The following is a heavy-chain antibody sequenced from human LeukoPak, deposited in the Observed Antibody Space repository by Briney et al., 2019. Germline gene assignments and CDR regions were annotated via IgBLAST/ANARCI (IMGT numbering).Heavy chain of an antibody. CDR2: INHSGST. CDR3: ARAAEYLGY. J-gene: IGHJ4*02. V-gene: IGHV4-34*01. CDR1: GGSFSGYY. Sequence: SVTLSLTCAVYGGSFSGYYWSWIRQPRGKGLEWIGEINHSGSTNYNPSLKSRVTISVDTSKNQFSLKLSSVTAADTAVYYCARAAEYLGYWGQGTLVTVSS.